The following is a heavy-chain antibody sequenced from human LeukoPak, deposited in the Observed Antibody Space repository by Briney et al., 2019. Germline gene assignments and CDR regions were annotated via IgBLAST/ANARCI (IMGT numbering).Heavy chain of an antibody. CDR1: GYTFSAYG. J-gene: IGHJ4*02. CDR2: IYTYNGNA. D-gene: IGHD6-19*01. CDR3: ARDSSPVAGVGLF. V-gene: IGHV1-18*01. Sequence: ASVKVSCKASGYTFSAYGISWVRQAPGQGLEWMGWIYTYNGNANYAEHLQGRVTLTSDSSTTTVYMELRNLTSDDTAVYYCARDSSPVAGVGLFWGQGTLVTASS.